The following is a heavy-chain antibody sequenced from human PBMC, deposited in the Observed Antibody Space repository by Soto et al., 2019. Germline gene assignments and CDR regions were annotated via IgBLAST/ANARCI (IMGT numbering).Heavy chain of an antibody. D-gene: IGHD3-3*02. CDR1: GGSISSYY. Sequence: SETLSLTCTVSGGSISSYYWSWIRQPPGKGLEWIGYIYYSGSTNYNPSLKSRVTISVDTSKNQFSLKLSSVTAADTAVYYCARVSPAYYMDVWGKGTTVTVSS. V-gene: IGHV4-59*01. CDR2: IYYSGST. CDR3: ARVSPAYYMDV. J-gene: IGHJ6*03.